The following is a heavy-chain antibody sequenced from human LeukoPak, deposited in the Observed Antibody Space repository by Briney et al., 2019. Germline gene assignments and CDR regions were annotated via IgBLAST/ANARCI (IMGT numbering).Heavy chain of an antibody. Sequence: SETLSLTCTVSGGSISSYCWSWIRQPAGKGLEWIGRIYTSGSTNYNSSLKSRVTMSVDTSKNQFSLKLSSVTAADTAVYYCARGFGSGRYVVDYWGQGTLVTVSS. D-gene: IGHD3-10*01. J-gene: IGHJ4*02. V-gene: IGHV4-4*07. CDR1: GGSISSYC. CDR3: ARGFGSGRYVVDY. CDR2: IYTSGST.